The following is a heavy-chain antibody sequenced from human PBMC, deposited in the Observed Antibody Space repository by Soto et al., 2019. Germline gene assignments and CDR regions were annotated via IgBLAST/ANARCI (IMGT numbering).Heavy chain of an antibody. CDR2: IDYSGST. V-gene: IGHV4-59*01. CDR1: YGSLSSYY. D-gene: IGHD6-13*01. J-gene: IGHJ4*01. Sequence: SEPLSLTCTVAYGSLSSYYLICILKPPGKGLEWIGYIDYSGSTNYNPSLKSRVTISVDTSKNQFSLKLSSVTAADTAVYYCARDLAASDTGLDYWGHGTLVTVSS. CDR3: ARDLAASDTGLDY.